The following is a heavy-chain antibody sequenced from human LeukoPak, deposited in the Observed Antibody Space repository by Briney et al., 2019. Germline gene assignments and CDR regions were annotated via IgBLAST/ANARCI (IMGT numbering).Heavy chain of an antibody. D-gene: IGHD6-13*01. CDR1: GFTFNYAW. Sequence: GGSLRLSCAASGFTFNYAWLNWVRQAPGKGLEWISYISSSSSIIYYGDSVKGRFTISRDNAKNSLYLQMNSLRDEDTAVYYCARVTAARNGMDVWGQGTTVTVSS. J-gene: IGHJ6*02. V-gene: IGHV3-48*02. CDR2: ISSSSSII. CDR3: ARVTAARNGMDV.